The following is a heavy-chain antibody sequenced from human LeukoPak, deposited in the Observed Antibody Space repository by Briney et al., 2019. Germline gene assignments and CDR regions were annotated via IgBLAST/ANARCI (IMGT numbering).Heavy chain of an antibody. D-gene: IGHD3-22*01. CDR3: ARDGNYYDSSGYYYFDY. CDR1: GYTFTSYY. V-gene: IGHV1-46*01. Sequence: ASVKVSCKASGYTFTSYYMHWVRQAPGQGLERMGIINPSGDSTRYAQKFQGRVTMTRDTSTSTVYMELSSLRSEDTAVYYCARDGNYYDSSGYYYFDYWGQGTLVTVSS. CDR2: INPSGDST. J-gene: IGHJ4*02.